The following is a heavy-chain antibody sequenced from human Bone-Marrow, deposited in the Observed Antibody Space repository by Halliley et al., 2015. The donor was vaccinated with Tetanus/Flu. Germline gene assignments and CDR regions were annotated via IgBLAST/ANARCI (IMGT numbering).Heavy chain of an antibody. D-gene: IGHD3-10*01. CDR3: ARIYGSGSFIYFDL. CDR2: FYNSGST. V-gene: IGHV4-59*01. J-gene: IGHJ4*02. Sequence: LESIAYFYNSGSTNYNPSLQSRVPISVDPAKNQFSLKLTSATAADTAVYYCARIYGSGSFIYFDLWGQGTLVTVSS.